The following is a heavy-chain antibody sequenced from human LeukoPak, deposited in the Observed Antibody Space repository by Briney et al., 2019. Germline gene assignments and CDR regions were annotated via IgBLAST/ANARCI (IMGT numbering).Heavy chain of an antibody. V-gene: IGHV3-48*02. J-gene: IGHJ4*02. CDR1: GFXFSSYS. CDR2: ISSSSSTI. Sequence: GGSLRLSCAPSGFXFSSYSMNWVGQAPGKGLEGVSYISSSSSTIYYADSVKGRFTISRDNAKNSLYLQMNSLRDEDTAVYYCAREVDYDSSGYYTPDFDYWGQGTLVTVSS. CDR3: AREVDYDSSGYYTPDFDY. D-gene: IGHD3-22*01.